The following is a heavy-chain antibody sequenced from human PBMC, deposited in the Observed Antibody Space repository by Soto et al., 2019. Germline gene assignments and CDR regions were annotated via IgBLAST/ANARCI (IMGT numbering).Heavy chain of an antibody. D-gene: IGHD4-17*01. CDR2: IYTSGST. Sequence: SVTLSLTCSLSQGSLSTGDYFLKWIRHPTGKGRQRIGYIYTSGSTCYSSSLKSRCTISLDRCKSQFSLQLTSVTAADTAVYYCARGNDYGGVPFDYWRRGLRVTISS. J-gene: IGHJ4*02. CDR3: ARGNDYGGVPFDY. CDR1: QGSLSTGDYF. V-gene: IGHV4-30-2*01.